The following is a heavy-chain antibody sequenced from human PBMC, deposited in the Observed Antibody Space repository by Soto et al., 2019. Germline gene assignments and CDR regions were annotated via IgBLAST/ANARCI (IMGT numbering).Heavy chain of an antibody. Sequence: PSETLSLTCAVYGGSFSGYYWSWIRQPPGKGLEWIGEINHSGSTNYNPSLKSRDNISVDTSKSQFSLKLSSVTAADTAVYYCARGPFVVVAATGFDYWGQGTLVTVSS. V-gene: IGHV4-34*01. J-gene: IGHJ4*02. CDR1: GGSFSGYY. D-gene: IGHD2-15*01. CDR3: ARGPFVVVAATGFDY. CDR2: INHSGST.